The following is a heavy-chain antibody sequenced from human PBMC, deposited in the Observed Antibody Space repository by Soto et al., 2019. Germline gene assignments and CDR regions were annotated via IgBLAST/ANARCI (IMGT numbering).Heavy chain of an antibody. CDR3: AKSPRGEMATD. CDR2: INTYNGMT. Sequence: QVPLVQSGGEVKKPGASVTVSCKASGYTFINYHITWVRQAPGQGLEWMAWINTYNGMTDYAQRFQGRVTMTRDTSTSTAFMELRNLESDDTAVYFCAKSPRGEMATDWGQGTLVIVSS. D-gene: IGHD2-21*01. V-gene: IGHV1-18*01. CDR1: GYTFINYH. J-gene: IGHJ4*02.